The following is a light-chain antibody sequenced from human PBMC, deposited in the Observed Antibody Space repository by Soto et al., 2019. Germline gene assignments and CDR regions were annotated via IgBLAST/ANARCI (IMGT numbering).Light chain of an antibody. Sequence: DIQMTQSPSSLSASVGDRVTITCRASQTILTYLNWYQQKPGKAPKLRINAASTLQSGVPSRFSGGGSATDFTLTISSLQPEDFATYYCQQSFSTTWTFGHGTKVEIK. CDR2: AAS. J-gene: IGKJ1*01. CDR3: QQSFSTTWT. V-gene: IGKV1-39*01. CDR1: QTILTY.